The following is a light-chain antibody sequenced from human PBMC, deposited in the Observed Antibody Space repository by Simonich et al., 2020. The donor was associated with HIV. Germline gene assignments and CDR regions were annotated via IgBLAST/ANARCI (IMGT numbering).Light chain of an antibody. J-gene: IGKJ1*01. Sequence: DIQMTQSPSSLSASVGDRVTITCRESQSISSYLNWYQQKPGKAPKLLIYAASSLQSGVPSRFSCSGSGTDFTLTISSLQPEDFATYYCQQSYRTPRTFGQGTKVEIK. CDR3: QQSYRTPRT. V-gene: IGKV1-39*01. CDR1: QSISSY. CDR2: AAS.